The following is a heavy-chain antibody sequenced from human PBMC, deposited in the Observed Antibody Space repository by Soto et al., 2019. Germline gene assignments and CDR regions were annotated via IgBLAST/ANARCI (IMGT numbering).Heavy chain of an antibody. CDR3: ARAGVATIYPGNHWFDP. V-gene: IGHV4-30-4*01. Sequence: QVQLQESGPGLVKPSQTLSLTCTVSGGSISSGDYYWSWIRQPPGKGLEWIGYIYYSGSTYYNPSLKSRVTISVDTSTNQLSLNLSSVTAADTAMYYCARAGVATIYPGNHWFDPLGQGTLVTVSS. CDR2: IYYSGST. J-gene: IGHJ5*02. CDR1: GGSISSGDYY. D-gene: IGHD5-12*01.